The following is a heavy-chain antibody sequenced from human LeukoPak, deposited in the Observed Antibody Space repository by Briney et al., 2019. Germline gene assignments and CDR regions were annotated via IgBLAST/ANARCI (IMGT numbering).Heavy chain of an antibody. V-gene: IGHV3-7*05. J-gene: IGHJ5*02. D-gene: IGHD2-15*01. CDR1: GFAFNTYW. CDR2: INQDGSQK. CDR3: ARAWWYNSHNTNWFDP. Sequence: GGSLRLSCAASGFAFNTYWMSWVRQAPGKGLEWVGNINQDGSQKQYMDSVKGRIAISRDNAKNSLYLQMNSLTADDTAVYYCARAWWYNSHNTNWFDPWGQGTLVSVSS.